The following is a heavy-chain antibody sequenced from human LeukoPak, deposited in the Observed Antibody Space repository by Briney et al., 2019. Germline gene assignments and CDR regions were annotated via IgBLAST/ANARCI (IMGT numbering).Heavy chain of an antibody. V-gene: IGHV1-2*02. Sequence: ASVKVSCKASGYTFTGYYMHWVRQASGQGLEWMGWINPNSGGTNYAQKFQGRVTMTRDTSISTAYMELSRLRSDDTAVYYCARSYYGSGLFDYWGQGTLVTVSS. D-gene: IGHD3-10*01. CDR1: GYTFTGYY. J-gene: IGHJ4*02. CDR3: ARSYYGSGLFDY. CDR2: INPNSGGT.